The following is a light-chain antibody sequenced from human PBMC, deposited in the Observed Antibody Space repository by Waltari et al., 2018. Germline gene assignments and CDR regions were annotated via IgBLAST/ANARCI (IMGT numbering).Light chain of an antibody. CDR3: QQYNNWPPMYT. Sequence: EIVMTQSPATLSVSPGERATLSCRASQSVSSNLAWYQQKPGQAPRLLIYGASTRATVIPARFSGSGSGTEFTLTITSMQSEDFAVYHCQQYNNWPPMYTFGQGTKLEIK. J-gene: IGKJ2*01. V-gene: IGKV3-15*01. CDR2: GAS. CDR1: QSVSSN.